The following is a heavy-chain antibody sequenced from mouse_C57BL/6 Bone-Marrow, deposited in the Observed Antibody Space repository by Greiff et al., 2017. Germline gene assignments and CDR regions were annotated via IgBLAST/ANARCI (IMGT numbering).Heavy chain of an antibody. Sequence: VQLKESGAELVRPGTSVKMSCKASGYTFTNYWIGWAKQRPGHGLEWIGDIYPGGGYTNYNEKFKGKATLTADKSSSTAYMQFSSLTSEDSAIYYCARSKGFDDWGQGTTLTVSS. CDR3: ARSKGFDD. J-gene: IGHJ2*01. V-gene: IGHV1-63*01. CDR2: IYPGGGYT. CDR1: GYTFTNYW.